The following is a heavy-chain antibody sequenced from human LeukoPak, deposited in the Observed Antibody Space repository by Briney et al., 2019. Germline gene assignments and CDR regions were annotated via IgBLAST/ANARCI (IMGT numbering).Heavy chain of an antibody. D-gene: IGHD6-6*01. Sequence: GGSLRLSCAASGFNLSSYSMHWVRQAPGKGLEYVSAISSYGGSTYYANSVKDRFTISRDNSKNTVYLQMGSLRTEDMAVYYCARISRSHDYDYWGQGTLVTVAS. CDR3: ARISRSHDYDY. V-gene: IGHV3-64*01. J-gene: IGHJ4*02. CDR1: GFNLSSYS. CDR2: ISSYGGST.